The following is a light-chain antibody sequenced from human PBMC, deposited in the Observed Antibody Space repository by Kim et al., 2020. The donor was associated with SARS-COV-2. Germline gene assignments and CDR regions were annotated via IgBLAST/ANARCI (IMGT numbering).Light chain of an antibody. J-gene: IGLJ2*01. Sequence: VALGQTVRITCQGDSLRSYYATWYQPKPGPAPILVIYGKNNRPSGIPDRFSGSSSGNTASLTITGTQAGDEADYYCNSRDTNDNVVFGGGTKLTVL. CDR2: GKN. V-gene: IGLV3-19*01. CDR1: SLRSYY. CDR3: NSRDTNDNVV.